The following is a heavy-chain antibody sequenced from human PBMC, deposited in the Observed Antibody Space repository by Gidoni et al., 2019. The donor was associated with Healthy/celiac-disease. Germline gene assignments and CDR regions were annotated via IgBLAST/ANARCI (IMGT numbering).Heavy chain of an antibody. V-gene: IGHV3-74*01. D-gene: IGHD6-25*01. CDR3: ARGTQRLSRPAMSVLN. CDR1: GFSFSSYW. J-gene: IGHJ4*02. Sequence: EVQLVESGGGLVQPGGSLRLPCAASGFSFSSYWMHWVRQAPGKGLVWVSRINSDGSSTSYADSVRGRFTISRNNAKNTLYLQMNSLRAEDTAVYYCARGTQRLSRPAMSVLNWGQGTLVTVSS. CDR2: INSDGSST.